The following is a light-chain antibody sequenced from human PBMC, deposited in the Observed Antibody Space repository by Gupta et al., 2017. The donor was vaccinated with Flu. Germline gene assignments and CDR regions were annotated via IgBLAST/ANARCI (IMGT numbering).Light chain of an antibody. CDR1: KLGDKY. CDR3: QAWDSSTGV. CDR2: HDN. Sequence: SYALAQPPSVSVSPGQTASIPCSGDKLGDKYVSWYQQKPGQSPVLVVYHDNKRPSAIPERFSGSNFANTATLTISGTQPGDEEDYYCQAWDSSTGVFGTGTKVTVL. V-gene: IGLV3-1*01. J-gene: IGLJ1*01.